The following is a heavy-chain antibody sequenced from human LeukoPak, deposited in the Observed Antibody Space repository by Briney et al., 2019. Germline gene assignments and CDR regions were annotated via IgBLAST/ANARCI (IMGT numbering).Heavy chain of an antibody. V-gene: IGHV3-48*03. D-gene: IGHD3-10*02. CDR2: ISSSGSTI. CDR3: AELGITMIGGV. CDR1: GFTFSSYE. J-gene: IGHJ6*04. Sequence: PGGSLRLSCGASGFTFSSYEMIWVRQAPGKGLEWVSYISSSGSTIYYADSVKGRFTISRDNAKNSLYLQMNSLRAEDTAVYYCAELGITMIGGVWGKGTTVTISS.